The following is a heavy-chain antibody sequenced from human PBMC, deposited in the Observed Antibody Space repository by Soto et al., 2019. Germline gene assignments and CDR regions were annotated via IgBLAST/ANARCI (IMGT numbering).Heavy chain of an antibody. CDR3: ARMQGYCSSTSCYRGRGYYYYGMDV. V-gene: IGHV1-69*13. D-gene: IGHD2-2*01. J-gene: IGHJ6*02. CDR1: GGTFSSYA. CDR2: IIPILGTT. Sequence: SVKVSCKASGGTFSSYAISWVRRAPGQGLEWMGGIIPILGTTNYAQKFQGRVTITADESTSTAYMELSSLRSKDTAVYYCARMQGYCSSTSCYRGRGYYYYGMDVWGQGTTDTVSS.